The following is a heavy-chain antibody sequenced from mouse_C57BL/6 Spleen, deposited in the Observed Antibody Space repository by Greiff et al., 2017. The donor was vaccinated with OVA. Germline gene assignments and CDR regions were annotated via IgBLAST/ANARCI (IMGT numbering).Heavy chain of an antibody. CDR2: IYPGSGST. CDR3: ARRRDGYYAMDY. Sequence: VKPGASVKMSCKASGYTFTSYWITWVKQRPGQGLEWIGDIYPGSGSTNYNEKFKSKATLTVDTSSSTAYMQLSSLTSEDSAVYYCARRRDGYYAMDYWGQGTSVTVSS. CDR1: GYTFTSYW. J-gene: IGHJ4*01. D-gene: IGHD2-3*01. V-gene: IGHV1-55*01.